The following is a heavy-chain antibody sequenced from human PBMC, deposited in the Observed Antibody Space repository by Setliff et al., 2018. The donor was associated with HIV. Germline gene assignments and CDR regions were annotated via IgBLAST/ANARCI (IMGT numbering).Heavy chain of an antibody. CDR1: GGSIRSFF. CDR3: ALDPGYRRDY. V-gene: IGHV4-4*08. D-gene: IGHD5-12*01. Sequence: SETLSLTCTVSGGSIRSFFWSWIRQPPGKGLEWIGHIYTSGSTNYNPSLKSRVTMSVDTSKNQFSLNLSSVTAAGTAVYYCALDPGYRRDYWGQGTLVTVSS. CDR2: IYTSGST. J-gene: IGHJ4*02.